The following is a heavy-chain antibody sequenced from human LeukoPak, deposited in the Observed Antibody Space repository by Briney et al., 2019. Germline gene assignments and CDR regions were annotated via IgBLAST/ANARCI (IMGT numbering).Heavy chain of an antibody. D-gene: IGHD3-3*01. Sequence: GGSLRLSCAASGFTVSSNYMSWVRQAPGKGLEWVSVIYSGGSTYYADSVKGRFTISRDNSKNTLYLQMNSLRAEDTAVYYCARDLGTGDFWSGYFPSWGQGTLVTVSS. CDR3: ARDLGTGDFWSGYFPS. CDR1: GFTVSSNY. CDR2: IYSGGST. V-gene: IGHV3-53*01. J-gene: IGHJ5*02.